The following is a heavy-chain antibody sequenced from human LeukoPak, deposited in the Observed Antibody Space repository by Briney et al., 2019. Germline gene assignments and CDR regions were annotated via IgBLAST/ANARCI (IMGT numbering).Heavy chain of an antibody. CDR1: GFTFSSYA. Sequence: TGGSLRLSCAASGFTFSSYAMSWVRQAPGKGLEWVSAISGSGGSTYYADSVKGRFTISRDNAKNSLYLQMNSLRAEDTAVYYCARDVHDYSNYRYYYYGMDVWGQGTTVTVSS. CDR3: ARDVHDYSNYRYYYYGMDV. J-gene: IGHJ6*02. V-gene: IGHV3-23*01. CDR2: ISGSGGST. D-gene: IGHD4-11*01.